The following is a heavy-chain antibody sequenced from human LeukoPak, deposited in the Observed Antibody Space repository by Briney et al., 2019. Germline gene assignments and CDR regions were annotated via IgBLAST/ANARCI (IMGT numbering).Heavy chain of an antibody. D-gene: IGHD2-21*01. V-gene: IGHV4-61*02. CDR1: GGSISSGAYY. J-gene: IGHJ3*02. CDR3: ATRAYCGGDCFDAFDI. CDR2: IYTSGST. Sequence: SETLSLTCTVSGGSISSGAYYWSWIRQPAGKGLEWIGRIYTSGSTDYNPSLKSRVTMSVDSSKNQFSLKLSSVTAADTAAYYCATRAYCGGDCFDAFDIWGQGTMVTISS.